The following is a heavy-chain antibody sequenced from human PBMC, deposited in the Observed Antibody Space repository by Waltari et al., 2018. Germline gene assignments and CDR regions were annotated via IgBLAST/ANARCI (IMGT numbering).Heavy chain of an antibody. Sequence: QVQLVESGGGLVKPGGSLRLSCAAAGFTFSDWYMTWIRHAPGKGLEYISYMGNGGNRKLYADSVRGRFTVSRDHASNSVYLQMDSLRSEDTAVYYCARDFSHNGMDVWGQGTTVIVSS. CDR3: ARDFSHNGMDV. CDR2: MGNGGNRK. CDR1: GFTFSDWY. J-gene: IGHJ6*02. V-gene: IGHV3-11*01.